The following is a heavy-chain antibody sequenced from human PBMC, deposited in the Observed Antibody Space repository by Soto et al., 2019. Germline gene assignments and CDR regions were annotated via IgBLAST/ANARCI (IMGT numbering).Heavy chain of an antibody. V-gene: IGHV1-69*01. Sequence: QVQLVQSGAAVRKPGSSVKVSCKASGGTFTKYAITWVRQAPRQGLEWMGGIVPLPGTTNYAQKFRGRVTMSADESTSTAYLELSSLRSEDTAVYYFASGVGGLGGSSGWPDYAFDVWGQGTMVIFSS. D-gene: IGHD6-19*01. CDR2: IVPLPGTT. CDR3: ASGVGGLGGSSGWPDYAFDV. CDR1: GGTFTKYA. J-gene: IGHJ3*01.